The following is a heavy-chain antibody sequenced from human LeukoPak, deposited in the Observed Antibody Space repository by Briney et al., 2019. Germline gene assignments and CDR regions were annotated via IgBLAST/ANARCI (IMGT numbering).Heavy chain of an antibody. CDR3: VRRGSQGYSYGQYEYYFDY. J-gene: IGHJ4*02. CDR1: GYSFTSYW. Sequence: GESLKISCKGSGYSFTSYWIGWVRQMPGKGLEWMGSIYPGDSDTRYSPSFQGQVTISADKSISTAYLQWSSLKASDTAMYYCVRRGSQGYSYGQYEYYFDYWGQGTLVTVSS. V-gene: IGHV5-51*01. CDR2: IYPGDSDT. D-gene: IGHD5-18*01.